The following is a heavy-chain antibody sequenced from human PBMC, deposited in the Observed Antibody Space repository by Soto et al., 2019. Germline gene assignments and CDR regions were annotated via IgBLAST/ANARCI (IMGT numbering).Heavy chain of an antibody. J-gene: IGHJ6*03. D-gene: IGHD6-6*01. CDR2: MSPNSGNT. V-gene: IGHV1-8*01. Sequence: ASVKVSCKASGYTFTSYDINWVRQATGQGLEWMGWMSPNSGNTGYAQKFQGRVTMTRNTSISTAYMELSSLRSEDTAVYYCARGFTRYYYYYMDVWGKGTTVTVSS. CDR3: ARGFTRYYYYYMDV. CDR1: GYTFTSYD.